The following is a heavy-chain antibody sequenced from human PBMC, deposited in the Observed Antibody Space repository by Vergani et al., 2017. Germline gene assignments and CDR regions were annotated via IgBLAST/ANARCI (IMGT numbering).Heavy chain of an antibody. Sequence: EAYLVQSGGGLVTPGGSLRLSCAASGFNFPSFTMNWVRQAPGKGLEWVAHISRGGSTIEYADSVKGRFTVSRDNSMDSLYLQMDSLRADDTAVYFCARNGYSYGYWVDHWGHGALVFVSS. D-gene: IGHD5-18*01. V-gene: IGHV3-48*01. J-gene: IGHJ4*01. CDR3: ARNGYSYGYWVDH. CDR2: ISRGGSTI. CDR1: GFNFPSFT.